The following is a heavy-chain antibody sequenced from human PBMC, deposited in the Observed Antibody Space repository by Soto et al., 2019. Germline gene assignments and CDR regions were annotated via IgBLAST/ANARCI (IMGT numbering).Heavy chain of an antibody. J-gene: IGHJ4*02. D-gene: IGHD1-26*01. CDR1: GFTFSSYA. CDR3: ARPNCGSYSIKGPFDY. Sequence: QVQLVESGGGVVQPGRSLRLSCAASGFTFSSYAMHWVRQAPGKGLEWVAVISYDGSNKYYADSVKGRFTISRDNSKNALYLQMNSLRAEDTAVYYCARPNCGSYSIKGPFDYWGQGTLVTVSS. CDR2: ISYDGSNK. V-gene: IGHV3-30-3*01.